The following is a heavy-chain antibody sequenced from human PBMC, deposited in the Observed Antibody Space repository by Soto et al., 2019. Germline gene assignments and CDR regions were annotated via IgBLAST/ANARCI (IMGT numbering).Heavy chain of an antibody. J-gene: IGHJ5*02. CDR1: GGSISSSNW. V-gene: IGHV4-4*02. Sequence: QVQLQESGPGLVKPSGTLSLTCAVSGGSISSSNWWSWVRQPPGKGLEWIGEIYHSGSTNYNPSLERRVTICVDQSKDLVSLKVSSVAAAATAVYYCARVRAAAGPVWFAPWGRGSRVIVSS. D-gene: IGHD6-13*01. CDR2: IYHSGST. CDR3: ARVRAAAGPVWFAP.